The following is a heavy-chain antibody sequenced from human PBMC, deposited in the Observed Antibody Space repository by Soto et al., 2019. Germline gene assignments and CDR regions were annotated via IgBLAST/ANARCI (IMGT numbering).Heavy chain of an antibody. J-gene: IGHJ3*02. D-gene: IGHD3-22*01. CDR2: ISSSSSYI. CDR1: GFNFSSYS. Sequence: GGSMRLSSTASGFNFSSYSMNWVRQTPGKGLEWVSSISSSSSYIYYADSVKGRFTISRDNAKNSLYLQMNSLRAEDTAVYYCARDIYYDSSGYFGRPPHDAFDIWGQGTTVTVSS. CDR3: ARDIYYDSSGYFGRPPHDAFDI. V-gene: IGHV3-21*01.